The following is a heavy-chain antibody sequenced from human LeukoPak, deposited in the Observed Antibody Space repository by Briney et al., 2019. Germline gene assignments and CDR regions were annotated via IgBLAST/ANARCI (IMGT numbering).Heavy chain of an antibody. CDR3: ARHLYGDPYYFDY. J-gene: IGHJ4*02. CDR2: IYYSGST. V-gene: IGHV4-59*08. Sequence: PSETLSLTCTVSGGSISSYYWSWIRQPPGKGLEWIGYIYYSGSTNYNPSLKSRVTISVDTSKNQFSLKLSSVTAADTAVYYCARHLYGDPYYFDYWGQGTLVTVSS. CDR1: GGSISSYY. D-gene: IGHD4-17*01.